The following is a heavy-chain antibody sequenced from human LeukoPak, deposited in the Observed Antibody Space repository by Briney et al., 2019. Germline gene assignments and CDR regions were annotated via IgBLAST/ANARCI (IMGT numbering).Heavy chain of an antibody. J-gene: IGHJ3*02. V-gene: IGHV4-39*01. CDR1: GGSISSSSYY. CDR2: IYYSGST. Sequence: SETLSLTCTVSGGSISSSSYYWGWIRQPPGKGLEWIGSIYYSGSTYYNPSLKSRVTISVDTSKNQFSLKLSSVTAADTAVYYCARLVLGSGSCAFDIWGQGTMVTVSS. D-gene: IGHD1-26*01. CDR3: ARLVLGSGSCAFDI.